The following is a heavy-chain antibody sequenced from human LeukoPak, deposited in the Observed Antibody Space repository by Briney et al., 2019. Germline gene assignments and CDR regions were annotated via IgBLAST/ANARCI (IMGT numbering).Heavy chain of an antibody. Sequence: GESLQISCKGSGYSFTSYWIGWVRQMPGKGLEWMGIIYPGDSDTRYSPSFQGQVTISADKSISTAYLQWSSLKASDTAMYYCARSPRITMVRGELGVDYWGRGTLVTVSS. CDR3: ARSPRITMVRGELGVDY. V-gene: IGHV5-51*01. D-gene: IGHD3-10*01. J-gene: IGHJ4*02. CDR1: GYSFTSYW. CDR2: IYPGDSDT.